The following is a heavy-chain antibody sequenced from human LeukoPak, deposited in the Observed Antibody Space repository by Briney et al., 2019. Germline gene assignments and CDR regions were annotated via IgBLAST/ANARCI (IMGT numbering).Heavy chain of an antibody. V-gene: IGHV4-59*01. CDR3: ARDADGWFDP. CDR2: IYYSGST. J-gene: IGHJ5*02. D-gene: IGHD5-24*01. Sequence: SETLSLTCTVSGGSISSYYWSWIRQPPGKGLEWIGYIYYSGSTNYNPSLKSRVTISVDTSKNQFSLKLSSVTAADTAVCYCARDADGWFDPWGQGTLVTVSS. CDR1: GGSISSYY.